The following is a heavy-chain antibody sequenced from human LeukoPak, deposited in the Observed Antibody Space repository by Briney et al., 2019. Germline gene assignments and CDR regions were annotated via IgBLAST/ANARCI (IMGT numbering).Heavy chain of an antibody. CDR3: ARVIVGWAWFDP. V-gene: IGHV4-59*08. D-gene: IGHD2-21*01. CDR2: IYYTGGT. J-gene: IGHJ5*02. Sequence: SETLSLTCTVSGGSITNYYWAWIRQPPGKGLEWIGNIYYTGGTKYNPSLRSRVTISVDPSKNQFSLKLSSVTAADTAMYYCARVIVGWAWFDPWGQGTLVTVSS. CDR1: GGSITNYY.